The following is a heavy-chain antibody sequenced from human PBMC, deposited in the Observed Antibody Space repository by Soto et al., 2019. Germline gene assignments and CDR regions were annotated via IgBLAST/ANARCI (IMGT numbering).Heavy chain of an antibody. Sequence: SETLSLTCTVSGASISSGDSYWSWIRQPPGKGLEWIAYIYYSGSTNYNPSLKSRVAISVDTSKNQFSLKLSSVSAADTGLYYCAGSYSGTFYGYDTWGQGILVTVSS. CDR3: AGSYSGTFYGYDT. J-gene: IGHJ5*02. D-gene: IGHD1-26*01. V-gene: IGHV4-30-4*02. CDR1: GASISSGDSY. CDR2: IYYSGST.